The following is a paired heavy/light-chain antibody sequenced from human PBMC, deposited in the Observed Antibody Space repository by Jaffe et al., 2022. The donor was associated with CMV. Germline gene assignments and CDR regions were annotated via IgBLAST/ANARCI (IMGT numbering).Heavy chain of an antibody. D-gene: IGHD3-10*01. J-gene: IGHJ4*02. CDR3: ARDREERGTLVRGIIGPDY. Sequence: QVQLVQSGAEVKKPGASVKVSCKASGYTFTNYYMLWLRQAPGQGLEWMGIINPYGGTTSYAQKFQGRLTMTSDASTSTVYMTLSSLRSEDTAVYYCARDREERGTLVRGIIGPDYWGQGTLVTVSS. V-gene: IGHV1-46*01. CDR2: INPYGGTT. CDR1: GYTFTNYY.
Light chain of an antibody. CDR2: AAS. CDR1: QTISNY. Sequence: DIQMTQSPSSLSASVGDRVTITCRASQTISNYLNWYQQKPGKAPNLLIYAASNLQSGVPSRFSGSGSGTDFTLTINSLQPDDFATYYCQQSYSTPYTFGQGTRLEIK. CDR3: QQSYSTPYT. V-gene: IGKV1-39*01. J-gene: IGKJ2*01.